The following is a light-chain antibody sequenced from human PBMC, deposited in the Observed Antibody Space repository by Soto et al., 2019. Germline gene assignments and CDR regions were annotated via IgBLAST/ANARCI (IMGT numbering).Light chain of an antibody. CDR3: TSYTSSSTLDV. J-gene: IGLJ1*01. V-gene: IGLV2-14*01. CDR1: SSDVGGYNY. CDR2: EVS. Sequence: QSALTQPAPVSGSPGQSITISCTGTSSDVGGYNYVSWYQQHPGKAPKLMIYEVSNRPLGVSNRFSGSKSGNTASLTISGLQAEDEADYYCTSYTSSSTLDVFGTGIKVTV.